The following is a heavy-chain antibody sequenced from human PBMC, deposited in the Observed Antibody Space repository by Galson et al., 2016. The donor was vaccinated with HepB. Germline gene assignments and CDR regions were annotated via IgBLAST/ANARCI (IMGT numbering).Heavy chain of an antibody. Sequence: SLRLSCAVSEFTFNNCPLHWVRQAPGKGLEWVAVLSHDGVTKFYADSVRARFTNSRDKSKTTVYLQMDGLSAEDTAVYYCAREWELGGYFDYWGQGTLVTVSS. CDR3: AREWELGGYFDY. CDR2: LSHDGVTK. CDR1: EFTFNNCP. D-gene: IGHD1-26*01. J-gene: IGHJ4*02. V-gene: IGHV3-30-3*01.